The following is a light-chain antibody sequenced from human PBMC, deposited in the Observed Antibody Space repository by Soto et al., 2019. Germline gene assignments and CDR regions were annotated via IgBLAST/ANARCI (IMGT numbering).Light chain of an antibody. CDR3: QQYLNWPRT. Sequence: EIVMTQSPATLSVSPGERASLSCRASQSVSTYLAWYQQKPGQAPRLLISGASTRATGIPARFSGSGSGTEFTLTISSLQSEDFAIYDCQQYLNWPRTFGQGTKVEIK. CDR2: GAS. V-gene: IGKV3-15*01. J-gene: IGKJ1*01. CDR1: QSVSTY.